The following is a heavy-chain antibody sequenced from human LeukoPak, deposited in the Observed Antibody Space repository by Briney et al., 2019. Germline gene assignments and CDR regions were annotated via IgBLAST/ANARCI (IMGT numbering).Heavy chain of an antibody. CDR1: GFTFSSYG. CDR2: IRYYGSNK. Sequence: GALRLSCAASGFTFSSYGMHWVRQAPGKGLEWVAFIRYYGSNKYYADSVKGRFTISRDNSKNTLYLQMNSLRAEDTAVYYCAKLWYGELPEYWGQGTLVTVSS. J-gene: IGHJ4*02. D-gene: IGHD1-26*01. V-gene: IGHV3-30*02. CDR3: AKLWYGELPEY.